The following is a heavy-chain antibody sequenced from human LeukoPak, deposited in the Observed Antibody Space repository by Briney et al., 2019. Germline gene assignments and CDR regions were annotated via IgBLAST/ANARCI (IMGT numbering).Heavy chain of an antibody. V-gene: IGHV3-23*01. CDR1: GFTFSSYA. J-gene: IGHJ1*01. CDR3: TKGGGVHSHSD. Sequence: SGGSLRLSCAASGFTFSSYAMSWVRQAPGKGLEWVSAISGSGGSTYYADSVKGRFTISRDNSKNTLYLQMNSLRAEDAAVYYCTKGGGVHSHSDWGQGTLVTVSS. CDR2: ISGSGGST. D-gene: IGHD2-15*01.